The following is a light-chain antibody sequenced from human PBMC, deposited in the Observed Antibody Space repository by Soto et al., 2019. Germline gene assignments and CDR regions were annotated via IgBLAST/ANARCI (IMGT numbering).Light chain of an antibody. CDR3: SSYTSSSTLEGDF. V-gene: IGLV2-14*01. CDR2: DVS. J-gene: IGLJ1*01. CDR1: SSDVGGYNY. Sequence: QSALTQPASVSGSPGQSITISCTGTSSDVGGYNYVSWYQQHPGKAPKLMIYDVSNRPSGVSNRFSGSKSGNTASLTISGLQAEDEADYYCSSYTSSSTLEGDFFGTGTKLTVL.